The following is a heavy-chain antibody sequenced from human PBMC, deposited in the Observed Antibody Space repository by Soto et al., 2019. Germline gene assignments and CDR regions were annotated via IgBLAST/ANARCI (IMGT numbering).Heavy chain of an antibody. J-gene: IGHJ4*02. Sequence: PGESLKISCNGSGYSFTSYWISWVRQMPGKGLEWMGRIDPSDSYTNYSPSFQGHVTISADKSISTAYLQWSSLKASDTAMYYCARNLAASTAGFDYWGQGTLVTVSS. V-gene: IGHV5-10-1*01. CDR3: ARNLAASTAGFDY. CDR2: IDPSDSYT. CDR1: GYSFTSYW. D-gene: IGHD2-15*01.